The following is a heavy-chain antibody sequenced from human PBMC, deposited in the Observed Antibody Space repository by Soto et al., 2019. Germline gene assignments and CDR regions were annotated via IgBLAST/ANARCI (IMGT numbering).Heavy chain of an antibody. D-gene: IGHD3-3*01. CDR3: TKSWRLYYMDV. CDR2: ITWNSGTI. CDR1: GFTFDDYA. J-gene: IGHJ6*03. Sequence: EVQRVESGGGLVQPGRSLRLSCAASGFTFDDYAMHWVRQAPGRGLEWVSRITWNSGTIDYADSVKGRFTISRDNAKNSLYPQMNSLRAEDTALYYCTKSWRLYYMDVWGKGTTVTVSS. V-gene: IGHV3-9*01.